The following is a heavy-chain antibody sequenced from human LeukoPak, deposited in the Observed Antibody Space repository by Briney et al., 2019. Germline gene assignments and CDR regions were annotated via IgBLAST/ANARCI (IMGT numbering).Heavy chain of an antibody. Sequence: GGSLRLSCAASGFTFSSYSMNWVRQAPGKGLEWVSSISSSSSYIYYADSVKGRFTISRDNAKNSLYLQMNSLRAEDTAVYYCARDLGYCSSTSCYADAFDIWGQGTVVTVSS. D-gene: IGHD2-2*01. V-gene: IGHV3-21*01. J-gene: IGHJ3*02. CDR3: ARDLGYCSSTSCYADAFDI. CDR1: GFTFSSYS. CDR2: ISSSSSYI.